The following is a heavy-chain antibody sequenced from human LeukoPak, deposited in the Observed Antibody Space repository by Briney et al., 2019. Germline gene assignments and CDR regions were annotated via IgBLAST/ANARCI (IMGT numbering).Heavy chain of an antibody. CDR1: GFTFRTYG. J-gene: IGHJ4*02. Sequence: GGSLRLSCGVSGFTFRTYGMHWVRQAPGKGLEWVSITSYDGTTKDYTDSVKGRFTISRDNSKNTLYLQMTSLRTEDTAVYYCAKGVETSTTGESPYYFDYWGQGTLVTVSS. CDR2: TSYDGTTK. D-gene: IGHD5-24*01. CDR3: AKGVETSTTGESPYYFDY. V-gene: IGHV3-30*18.